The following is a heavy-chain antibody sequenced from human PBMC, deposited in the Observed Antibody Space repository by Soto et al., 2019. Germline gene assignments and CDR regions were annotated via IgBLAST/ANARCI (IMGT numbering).Heavy chain of an antibody. J-gene: IGHJ4*02. Sequence: PGESLKISCKGSGYSFTSYWIGWVRQMPGKGLEWMGIIYPGDSDTRYSPSFQGQVTISADKSINTTYLHWSSLRASDTAMYYCARHGGAHYLSSGYHYALDYWGQGTPVTVSS. CDR3: ARHGGAHYLSSGYHYALDY. CDR2: IYPGDSDT. D-gene: IGHD3-22*01. CDR1: GYSFTSYW. V-gene: IGHV5-51*01.